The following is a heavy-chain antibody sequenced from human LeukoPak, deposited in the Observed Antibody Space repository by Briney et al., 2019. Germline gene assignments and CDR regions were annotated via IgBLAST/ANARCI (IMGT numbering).Heavy chain of an antibody. CDR2: IRSKAHGGTT. Sequence: PGGSLRLSCATSGFTFIDYAMSWVRQAPGKGLQWVGFIRSKAHGGTTECAASVKGRFTISRDDSKGIAYLQMNSLKTEDTAVYYCSRRRCSGGVCYFGYWGQGTLVTVSS. CDR1: GFTFIDYA. D-gene: IGHD2-15*01. CDR3: SRRRCSGGVCYFGY. V-gene: IGHV3-49*04. J-gene: IGHJ4*02.